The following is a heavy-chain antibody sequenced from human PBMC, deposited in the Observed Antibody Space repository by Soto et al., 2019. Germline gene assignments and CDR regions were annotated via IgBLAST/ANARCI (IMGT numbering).Heavy chain of an antibody. D-gene: IGHD2-15*01. CDR2: INHSGST. J-gene: IGHJ4*02. V-gene: IGHV4-34*01. CDR1: GGSFSGYY. Sequence: SETLSLTCAVYGGSFSGYYWSWIRQPPGKGLEWIGEINHSGSTNYNPSLKGRVTISVDTSKNQFSLKLSSVTAADTAVYYCASGGRSTLHSVWGQGTLVTVSS. CDR3: ASGGRSTLHSV.